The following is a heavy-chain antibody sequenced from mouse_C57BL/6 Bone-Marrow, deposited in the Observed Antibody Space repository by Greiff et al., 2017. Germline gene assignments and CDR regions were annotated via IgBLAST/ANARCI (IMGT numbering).Heavy chain of an antibody. CDR2: ISSGSSTI. J-gene: IGHJ1*03. CDR3: ARGWLLR. V-gene: IGHV5-17*01. CDR1: GFTFSDYG. Sequence: EVKLMESGGGLVKPGGSLKLSCAASGFTFSDYGMHWVRQAPEKGLEWVAYISSGSSTIYYADTVKGRFTFSRDNAKNTLSLQMTSLRSKDTAMYYCARGWLLRWGTGTTVTVAS. D-gene: IGHD2-3*01.